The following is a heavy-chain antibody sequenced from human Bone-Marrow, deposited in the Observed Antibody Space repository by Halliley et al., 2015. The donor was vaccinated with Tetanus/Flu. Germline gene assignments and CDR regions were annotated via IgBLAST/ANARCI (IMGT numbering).Heavy chain of an antibody. CDR2: IKQEGSEK. D-gene: IGHD2-15*01. J-gene: IGHJ4*02. V-gene: IGHV3-7*01. CDR3: ARGCGGGNCFRSNYHFEY. Sequence: NIKQEGSEKYYVASVKGRFTISRDNAKNLLYLQMNSLRAEDTAVYFCARGCGGGNCFRSNYHFEYWGQGTLLSVSS.